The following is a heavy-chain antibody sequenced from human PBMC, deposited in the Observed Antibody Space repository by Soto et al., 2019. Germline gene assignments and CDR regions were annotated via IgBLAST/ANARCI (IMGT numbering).Heavy chain of an antibody. CDR2: IYYSGST. Sequence: PSETLSLTCTVSGVTISSYYWSWIRPTQGKGLEWIGYIYYSGSTNYNPSLKSRVTISVDTSKNQFSLKLSSVTAADTAVYYCARNFGSGSYYYENWFDPWGQGTLVTVSS. J-gene: IGHJ5*02. CDR1: GVTISSYY. D-gene: IGHD3-10*01. V-gene: IGHV4-59*01. CDR3: ARNFGSGSYYYENWFDP.